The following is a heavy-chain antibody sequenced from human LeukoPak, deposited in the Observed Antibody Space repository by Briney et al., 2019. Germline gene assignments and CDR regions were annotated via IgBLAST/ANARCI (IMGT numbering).Heavy chain of an antibody. CDR1: TFTFGTYW. V-gene: IGHV3-7*03. J-gene: IGHJ4*02. Sequence: GSLRLSCAASTFTFGTYWMSWVRQAPGKGLEWVASIKQDGRETYYVDSVKGRFTVSRDNTKNSLYLQMNSLRAEDTAIYYCARVEGSGSFLFDSWGQGTLVTVSS. CDR3: ARVEGSGSFLFDS. CDR2: IKQDGRET. D-gene: IGHD3-10*01.